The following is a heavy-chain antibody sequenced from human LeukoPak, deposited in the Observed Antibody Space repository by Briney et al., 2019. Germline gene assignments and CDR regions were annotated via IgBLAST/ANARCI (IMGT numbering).Heavy chain of an antibody. D-gene: IGHD2-2*01. CDR1: GGSISSSSYY. J-gene: IGHJ5*02. CDR2: IYYSGST. V-gene: IGHV4-39*07. Sequence: PSETLSLTCTVSGGSISSSSYYWGWIRQPPGKGLEWIGSIYYSGSTYYNPSLKSRVTISVDTSKNQFSLKLSSVTAADTAVYYCARARDCSSTSCSSSWFDPWGQGTLVTVSS. CDR3: ARARDCSSTSCSSSWFDP.